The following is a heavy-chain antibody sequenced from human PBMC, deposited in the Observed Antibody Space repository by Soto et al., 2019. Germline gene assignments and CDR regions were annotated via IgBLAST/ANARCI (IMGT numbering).Heavy chain of an antibody. J-gene: IGHJ6*02. D-gene: IGHD2-15*01. CDR1: GFTFSSYE. CDR2: ISSSGSTI. V-gene: IGHV3-48*03. Sequence: VQLVESGGGLVQPGGSLRLSCAASGFTFSSYEMNWVRQAPGKGLEWVSYISSSGSTIYYADSVKGRFTISRDNAKNSLYLQMNSLRAEDTAVYYCARDCSGGSCYPNYYYYGMDVWGQGTTVTVSS. CDR3: ARDCSGGSCYPNYYYYGMDV.